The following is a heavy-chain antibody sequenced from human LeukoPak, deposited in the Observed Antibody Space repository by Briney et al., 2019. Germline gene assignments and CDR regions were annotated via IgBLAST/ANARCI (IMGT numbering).Heavy chain of an antibody. Sequence: GGSLRLSCAASGFTFSSYGMHWVRQAPGKGLEWVAVTSYDGSNKYYADSVKGRFTISRDNSKNTLYLQMNSLRAEDTAVYYCANVLGYCSSTSCPPGYWGQGTLVTVSS. CDR3: ANVLGYCSSTSCPPGY. V-gene: IGHV3-30*18. CDR2: TSYDGSNK. D-gene: IGHD2-2*01. CDR1: GFTFSSYG. J-gene: IGHJ4*02.